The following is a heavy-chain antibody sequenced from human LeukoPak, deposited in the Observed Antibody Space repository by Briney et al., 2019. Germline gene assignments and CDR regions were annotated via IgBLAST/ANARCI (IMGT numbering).Heavy chain of an antibody. V-gene: IGHV3-7*03. D-gene: IGHD3-22*01. CDR3: VRDGDIVVVITFDY. J-gene: IGHJ4*02. Sequence: GGSLRLSCTASGFIFNDFWMSWVRQAPGEGLEWVANIRQDGGAKNYVDSVKGRFTISSDNYNNTPDLQMDRLRVDDSAVYYCVRDGDIVVVITFDYWGQATLVTVYS. CDR1: GFIFNDFW. CDR2: IRQDGGAK.